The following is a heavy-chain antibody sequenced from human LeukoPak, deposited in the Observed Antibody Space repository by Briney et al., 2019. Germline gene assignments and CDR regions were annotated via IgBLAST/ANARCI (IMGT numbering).Heavy chain of an antibody. CDR2: IYYSGST. Sequence: SETLSLTCTVSGGSISSSSYYWGWIRQPPGKGLEWIGSIYYSGSTYYNPSLKSRVTISEDTSKNQFSLKLKFVTAADTAVYYCARHNPHMQCFDLWGRGTLVTVSS. CDR3: ARHNPHMQCFDL. J-gene: IGHJ2*01. V-gene: IGHV4-39*01. CDR1: GGSISSSSYY. D-gene: IGHD6-19*01.